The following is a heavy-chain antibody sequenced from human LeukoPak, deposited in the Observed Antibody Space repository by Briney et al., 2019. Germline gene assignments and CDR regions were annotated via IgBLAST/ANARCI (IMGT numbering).Heavy chain of an antibody. CDR1: GGSFSGYY. Sequence: SETLSLTCAVYGGSFSGYYWSWIRQPPGKGLEWIGEINHSGSTNYNPSLKSRVTISVDTSKNQFSLKLSSVTAADTAVHYCARVSYGDSTGDYYYGMDVWGQGTTATVSS. CDR3: ARVSYGDSTGDYYYGMDV. V-gene: IGHV4-34*01. D-gene: IGHD4-17*01. CDR2: INHSGST. J-gene: IGHJ6*02.